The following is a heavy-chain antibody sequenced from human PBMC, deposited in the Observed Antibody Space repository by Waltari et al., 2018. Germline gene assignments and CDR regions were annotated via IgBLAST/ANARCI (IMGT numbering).Heavy chain of an antibody. Sequence: QVQLVQSGAEVKKPGSSVKVSCKASGGTFSSYAISWVRQAPGQGLEWMGGIIPIFGTANYAKKFQGRVTITTDESTSTAYMELGSLRSEDTAVYYCAGYIVATIWDAFDIWGQGTMVTVSS. V-gene: IGHV1-69*05. J-gene: IGHJ3*02. CDR2: IIPIFGTA. CDR1: GGTFSSYA. D-gene: IGHD5-12*01. CDR3: AGYIVATIWDAFDI.